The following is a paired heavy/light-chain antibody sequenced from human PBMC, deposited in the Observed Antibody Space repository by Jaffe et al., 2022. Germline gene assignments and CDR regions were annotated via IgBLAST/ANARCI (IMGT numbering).Heavy chain of an antibody. J-gene: IGHJ4*02. Sequence: EVQLLESGGGLVQPGGSLRLSCAASGFTFTSYAMTWVRQAPGKGLEWVSTISGSGGSTYYADSVKGRFTISRDNSKNTLYLQMNSLRAEDTAVYYCGRSVRYTSSSVGYFDYWGQGTLVTVSS. CDR2: ISGSGGST. CDR1: GFTFTSYA. CDR3: GRSVRYTSSSVGYFDY. V-gene: IGHV3-23*01. D-gene: IGHD6-6*01.
Light chain of an antibody. V-gene: IGKV3-20*01. CDR2: GAS. J-gene: IGKJ5*01. CDR1: QSVSSSY. CDR3: QQYGSSPPSTT. Sequence: EIVLTQSPGTLSLSPGERATLFCRASQSVSSSYLAWYQQKPGQAPRLLIYGASSRATGIPDRFSGSGSGTDFTLTISRLEPEDFAVYYCQQYGSSPPSTTFGQGTRLEIK.